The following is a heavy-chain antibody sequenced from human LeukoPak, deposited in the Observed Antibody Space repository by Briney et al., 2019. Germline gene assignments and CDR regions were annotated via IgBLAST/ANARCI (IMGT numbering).Heavy chain of an antibody. J-gene: IGHJ4*02. V-gene: IGHV4-4*02. Sequence: PSETLSLTCAVSGGSISSSNWWSWVRQPPGKGLEWIGEIFQTGSTNYNPSLKSRVTISLDKSKNQFSLELNSVTAADTAVYYCARAYVKNRIDYWGQGTLVTVSS. D-gene: IGHD1-14*01. CDR2: IFQTGST. CDR1: GGSISSSNW. CDR3: ARAYVKNRIDY.